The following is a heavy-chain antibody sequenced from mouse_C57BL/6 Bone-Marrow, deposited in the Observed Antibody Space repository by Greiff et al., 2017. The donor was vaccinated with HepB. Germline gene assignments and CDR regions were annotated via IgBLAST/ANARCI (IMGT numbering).Heavy chain of an antibody. Sequence: EVMLVESGTVLARPGASVKMSCKTSGYTFTSYWMHWVKQRPGQGLEWIGAIYPGNSDTSYNQKFKGKAKLTAVTSASTAYMELSSLTNEDSAVYYCTGLLRSLYAMDYWGQGTSVTVSS. V-gene: IGHV1-5*01. CDR1: GYTFTSYW. CDR2: IYPGNSDT. J-gene: IGHJ4*01. D-gene: IGHD1-1*01. CDR3: TGLLRSLYAMDY.